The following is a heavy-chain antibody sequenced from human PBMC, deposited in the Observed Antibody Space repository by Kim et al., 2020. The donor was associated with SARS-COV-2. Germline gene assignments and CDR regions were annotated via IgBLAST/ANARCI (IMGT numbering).Heavy chain of an antibody. CDR3: ARHVGAIAAAGFGWFDP. J-gene: IGHJ5*02. V-gene: IGHV4-39*01. Sequence: LKSRVTISVDTSKNQFSLKLSSVTAADTAVYYCARHVGAIAAAGFGWFDPWGQGTLVTVSS. D-gene: IGHD6-13*01.